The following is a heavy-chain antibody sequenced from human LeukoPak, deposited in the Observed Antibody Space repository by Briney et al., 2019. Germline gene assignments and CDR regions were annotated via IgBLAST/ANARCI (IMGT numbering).Heavy chain of an antibody. J-gene: IGHJ5*02. CDR1: GGSISSYY. Sequence: SETLSLTCTVSGGSISSYYWSWIRQPPGKGLEWIGYIYYSGSTNYNPSLKSRVTISVDTSKNQFSLKLSSVTAADTAVYYCARLGDVSSSWYEAYWFDPWGQGTLVTVSS. D-gene: IGHD6-13*01. CDR3: ARLGDVSSSWYEAYWFDP. V-gene: IGHV4-59*08. CDR2: IYYSGST.